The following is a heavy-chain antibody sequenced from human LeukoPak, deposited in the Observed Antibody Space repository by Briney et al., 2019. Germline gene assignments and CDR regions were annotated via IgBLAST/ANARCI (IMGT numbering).Heavy chain of an antibody. Sequence: GGSLRLSCAASGFTFSSYAMSWVRQAPGRGLEWVSAISGSGGSTYYADSVKGRFTISRDNSRNTLYLQMNSLRAEATAVYYCAKGSSSWYSIGHYFDYWGQGTLVTVSS. D-gene: IGHD6-13*01. V-gene: IGHV3-23*01. CDR1: GFTFSSYA. CDR2: ISGSGGST. J-gene: IGHJ4*02. CDR3: AKGSSSWYSIGHYFDY.